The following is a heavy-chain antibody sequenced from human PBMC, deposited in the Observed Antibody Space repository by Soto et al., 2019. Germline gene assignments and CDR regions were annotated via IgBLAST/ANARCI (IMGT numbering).Heavy chain of an antibody. V-gene: IGHV4-59*12. CDR2: IYYSGST. Sequence: PSETLSLTCTVSGDSISGYYWSWIRQPPGKGLEWIGYIYYSGSTNYNPSLRGRVTIFLDTSKNQFSLKLSSVTAADTAVYYCARDILTGRYGMDVWGQGTTVTVSS. CDR3: ARDILTGRYGMDV. D-gene: IGHD3-9*01. J-gene: IGHJ6*02. CDR1: GDSISGYY.